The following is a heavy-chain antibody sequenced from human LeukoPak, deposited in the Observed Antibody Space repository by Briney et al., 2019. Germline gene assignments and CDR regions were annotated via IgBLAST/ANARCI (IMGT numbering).Heavy chain of an antibody. CDR3: ARGTGNYGDWDY. J-gene: IGHJ4*02. V-gene: IGHV3-74*01. CDR2: INGDGSST. CDR1: GITFGSYW. Sequence: GGSLRLSCAASGITFGSYWMHWVRQAPGKGLVWVSRINGDGSSTNYADSVKGRFTTSRDNAKNTLYLQMNSLRAEDTAVYYCARGTGNYGDWDYWGQGTLVTVSS. D-gene: IGHD4-17*01.